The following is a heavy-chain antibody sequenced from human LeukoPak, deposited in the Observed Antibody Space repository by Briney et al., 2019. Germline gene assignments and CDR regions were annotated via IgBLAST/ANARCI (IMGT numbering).Heavy chain of an antibody. V-gene: IGHV4-59*01. CDR3: ARVTGYRIEDYFDY. D-gene: IGHD6-13*01. CDR2: IYYSGST. J-gene: IGHJ4*02. Sequence: SETQSLTCTVSGGSISSYYWSWIRQPPGKGLEWIGYIYYSGSTNYNPSLKSRVTISVETSKNEFSLKLRSVTAADTAVYYCARVTGYRIEDYFDYWGQGTLVTVSS. CDR1: GGSISSYY.